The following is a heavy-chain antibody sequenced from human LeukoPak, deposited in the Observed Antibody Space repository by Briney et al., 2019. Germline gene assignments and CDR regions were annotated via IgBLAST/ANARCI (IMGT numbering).Heavy chain of an antibody. D-gene: IGHD5-18*01. CDR3: ARGHADTAMVMVY. V-gene: IGHV3-30-3*01. CDR1: GFTFSSYA. CDR2: ISYDGSNK. Sequence: GGSLRLSCAASGFTFSSYAMHWVRQAPGKGLEWVAVISYDGSNKYYADSVKGRFTISRDNSKNTLYLQMNSLRAEDTAVYYCARGHADTAMVMVYWGQGTLVTVSS. J-gene: IGHJ4*02.